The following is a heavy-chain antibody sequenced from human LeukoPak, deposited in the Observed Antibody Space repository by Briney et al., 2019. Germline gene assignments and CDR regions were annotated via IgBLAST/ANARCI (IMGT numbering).Heavy chain of an antibody. J-gene: IGHJ6*02. CDR2: ISSSSSNI. CDR1: GFTLSSYS. V-gene: IGHV3-48*02. Sequence: AGGSLRLSCAAYGFTLSSYSMSWVRQAAGKGLEWVSYISSSSSNIYYAASVKGRFTISRDNAKNSLYLQMNSLRDEDTAVYYCARDPSYSSSRFMDVWGQGTTVTVSS. CDR3: ARDPSYSSSRFMDV. D-gene: IGHD6-6*01.